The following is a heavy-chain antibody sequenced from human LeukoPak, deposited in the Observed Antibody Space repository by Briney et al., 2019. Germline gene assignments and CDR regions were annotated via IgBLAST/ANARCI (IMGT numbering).Heavy chain of an antibody. CDR1: GYTFTSYG. CDR2: ISAYNGNT. J-gene: IGHJ6*04. Sequence: ASVKVSCKASGYTFTSYGISWVRQAPGQGREWMGWISAYNGNTNYAQKLQGRVTMTTDTSTSTAYMELRSLRSDDTAVYYCARAIAAAGTRAYYYGMDVWGKGTTVTVSS. V-gene: IGHV1-18*04. CDR3: ARAIAAAGTRAYYYGMDV. D-gene: IGHD6-13*01.